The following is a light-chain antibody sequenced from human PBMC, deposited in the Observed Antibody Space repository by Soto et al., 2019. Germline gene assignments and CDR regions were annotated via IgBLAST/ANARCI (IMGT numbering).Light chain of an antibody. CDR3: QQSYSSPSS. V-gene: IGKV1-39*01. CDR2: SAS. J-gene: IGKJ3*01. CDR1: QSIITY. Sequence: DIPMTQSPSSLSASVGDRVTITCRASQSIITYLNWYQQKPGKAPNLLIYSASSLQSGVPSRFSGSGSGTDFTLTISSLQPEDFAAYYCQQSYSSPSSFGPGTKVDIK.